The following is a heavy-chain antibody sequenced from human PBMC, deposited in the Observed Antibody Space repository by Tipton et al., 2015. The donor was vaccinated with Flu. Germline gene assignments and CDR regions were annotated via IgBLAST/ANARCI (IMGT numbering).Heavy chain of an antibody. CDR1: GFTFSHYW. CDR3: ARDEGVVNYYFGMDA. D-gene: IGHD3-16*01. Sequence: SLRLSCATSGFTFSHYWMNWVRQAPGKGLEWVAVIWYDGSNIHYADSVKGRFTISRDNSKNTLYLQMNGLRAEDTAVYYCARDEGVVNYYFGMDAWGQGTTVTVSS. V-gene: IGHV3-33*08. J-gene: IGHJ6*01. CDR2: IWYDGSNI.